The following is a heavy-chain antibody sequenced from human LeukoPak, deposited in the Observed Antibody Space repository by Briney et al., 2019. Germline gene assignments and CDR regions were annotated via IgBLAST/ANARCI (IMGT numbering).Heavy chain of an antibody. J-gene: IGHJ4*02. V-gene: IGHV4-30-4*08. D-gene: IGHD1-26*01. CDR2: IYYSGST. Sequence: PSQTLSLTCTVSGGSISSGDYYWSWIRQPPGKGLEWIRYIYYSGSTYYNPSLKSRVTISVDTSKNQFSLKLSSVTAADTAVYYCARAGRWELMNFFDYWGQGTLVTVSS. CDR3: ARAGRWELMNFFDY. CDR1: GGSISSGDYY.